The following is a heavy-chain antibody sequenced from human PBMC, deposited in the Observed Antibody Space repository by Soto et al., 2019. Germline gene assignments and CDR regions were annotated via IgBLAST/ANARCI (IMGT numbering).Heavy chain of an antibody. CDR2: MNPHSGNT. CDR3: AREKNYVFGSVYFPNYEYSGMAV. D-gene: IGHD3-3*01. V-gene: IGHV1-8*02. J-gene: IGHJ6*04. CDR1: GFSITNYH. Sequence: ASVKVACKASGFSITNYHMHLVRQAPGQGLEWMGWMNPHSGNTGYAQKFQGRVSMTMSTSISTAYMELSSLRSEYTAGYYCAREKNYVFGSVYFPNYEYSGMAVWGKGTTVPVSS.